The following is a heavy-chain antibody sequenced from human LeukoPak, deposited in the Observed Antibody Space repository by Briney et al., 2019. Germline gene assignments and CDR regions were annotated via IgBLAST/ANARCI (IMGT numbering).Heavy chain of an antibody. CDR1: GFTFSSYA. J-gene: IGHJ4*02. V-gene: IGHV3-23*01. CDR3: AKERIVVVPAAIGTLGY. D-gene: IGHD2-2*02. Sequence: GGSLRLSCAASGFTFSSYAMSWVRQAPGKGLEWVSAISGSGGSTYYADSVKGRFTISRDNSKNTLYLQMNSMRAEDTAVYYCAKERIVVVPAAIGTLGYWGQGTLVTVSS. CDR2: ISGSGGST.